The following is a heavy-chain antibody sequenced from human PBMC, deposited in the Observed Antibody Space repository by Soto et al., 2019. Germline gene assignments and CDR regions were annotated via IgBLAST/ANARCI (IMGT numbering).Heavy chain of an antibody. CDR1: GFRLIDY. D-gene: IGHD4-4*01. J-gene: IGHJ6*02. CDR3: ARDYRNKGMDV. CDR2: ISNSGDAT. Sequence: PGGSLRLSCVASGFRLIDYMSWIRQAPGRGLEWISYISNSGDATYYSDSVRGRFTTSRDNAKNSLYLQMNSLRAEDTAVYYCARDYRNKGMDVWGQGTTVTGLL. V-gene: IGHV3-11*01.